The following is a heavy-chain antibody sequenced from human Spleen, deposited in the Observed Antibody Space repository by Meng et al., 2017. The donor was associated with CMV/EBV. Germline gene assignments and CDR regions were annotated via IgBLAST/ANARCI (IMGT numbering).Heavy chain of an antibody. V-gene: IGHV3-15*01. CDR3: TTDIVQLGVSSSYYYFDY. D-gene: IGHD6-13*01. CDR1: GFTFSNAW. Sequence: GGSLRLSCAASGFTFSNAWMSWVRQAPGKGLEWVGRIKSKTDDGTTDYAAPVKGRFTISRDDSKNTLYLQMNSLKTEDTALYYCTTDIVQLGVSSSYYYFDYWGQGTLVTVSS. J-gene: IGHJ4*02. CDR2: IKSKTDDGTT.